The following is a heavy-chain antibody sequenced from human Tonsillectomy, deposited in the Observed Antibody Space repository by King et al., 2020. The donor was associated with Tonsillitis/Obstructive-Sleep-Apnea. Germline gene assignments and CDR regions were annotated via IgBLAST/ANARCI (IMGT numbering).Heavy chain of an antibody. J-gene: IGHJ3*02. CDR1: GFTVNTNY. Sequence: VQLVESGGGLVQPGGSLRLSCAASGFTVNTNYMSWVRQAPGKGLEWVSIIYNGGSTYYADSVKGRFSVSRDNSKNTLYLQMNSLRAGDTAVYFCNRGAGVTQEVAFDIWGQGTMVTVSS. CDR3: NRGAGVTQEVAFDI. V-gene: IGHV3-66*01. D-gene: IGHD2-21*02. CDR2: IYNGGST.